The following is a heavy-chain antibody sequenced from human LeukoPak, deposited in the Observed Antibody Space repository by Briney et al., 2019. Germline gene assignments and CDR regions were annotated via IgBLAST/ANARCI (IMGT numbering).Heavy chain of an antibody. CDR1: GGSFSGYH. D-gene: IGHD3-16*02. Sequence: SETLSLTCAVYGGSFSGYHWSWIRQAPGKGLEWIGEINHSGSTNYNPSLKSRATISVDTSKNQFSLKLSSVTAADTAVYYCARARRYYDYVWGSYRFDYWGQGTLVTVSS. J-gene: IGHJ4*02. V-gene: IGHV4-34*01. CDR2: INHSGST. CDR3: ARARRYYDYVWGSYRFDY.